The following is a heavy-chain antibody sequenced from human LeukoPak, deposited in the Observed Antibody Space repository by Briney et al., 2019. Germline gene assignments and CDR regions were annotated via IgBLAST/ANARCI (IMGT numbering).Heavy chain of an antibody. CDR2: VYRAGRT. CDR1: GFTVSSNY. J-gene: IGHJ6*02. Sequence: RGSLRLSCAASGFTVSSNYMSWVRQAPGKGLEWVSVVYRAGRTYYADSVKGRFTISRDNSKNTMYLQMNSLRAEDTAVYYCARDLEVRGGAAAGRPYYYYYAMDVWGQGTTVTVSS. CDR3: ARDLEVRGGAAAGRPYYYYYAMDV. V-gene: IGHV3-53*01. D-gene: IGHD6-13*01.